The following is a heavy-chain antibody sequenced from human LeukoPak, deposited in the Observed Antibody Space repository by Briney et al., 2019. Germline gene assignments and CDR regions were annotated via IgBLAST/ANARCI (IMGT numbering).Heavy chain of an antibody. D-gene: IGHD2/OR15-2a*01. V-gene: IGHV3-64*01. CDR3: ARFGRISGKATLY. Sequence: GGSLRLSCADSVFTFSRYAMLWVRQAPGKGLEYVSAISSNGGSTYYANSVKGRFTISRDNSKNTLYLQMGSLRDEDIAVNYCARFGRISGKATLYWGQGTLVTVSS. CDR2: ISSNGGST. CDR1: VFTFSRYA. J-gene: IGHJ4*02.